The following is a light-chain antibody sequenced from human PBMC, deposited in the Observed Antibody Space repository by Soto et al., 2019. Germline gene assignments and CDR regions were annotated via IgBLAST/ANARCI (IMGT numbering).Light chain of an antibody. CDR2: KAS. V-gene: IGKV1-5*03. Sequence: DIQMTQSPSTLSASVGDRVTITCRASQSISSWLAWYQQKPGKAPKLLIYKASSLETGVPLRFSGSASGTEFTLTISSLQPDDIATYYCQHYNAYPWTFGQGTQVEIK. J-gene: IGKJ1*01. CDR3: QHYNAYPWT. CDR1: QSISSW.